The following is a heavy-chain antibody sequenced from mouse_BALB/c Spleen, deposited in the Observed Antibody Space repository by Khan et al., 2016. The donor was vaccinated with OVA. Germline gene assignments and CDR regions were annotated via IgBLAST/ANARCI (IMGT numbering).Heavy chain of an antibody. CDR1: GYSITSDYA. J-gene: IGHJ4*01. D-gene: IGHD2-14*01. CDR3: ARALYYSYGYALDC. CDR2: ISSTGST. Sequence: EVQLQESGPGLVKPSQSLSFTCTVTGYSITSDYAWNWIRQFPGNKLEWMGYISSTGSTSYNPSLKSRISITRDTSKNQFFLQLKSVTTEDTATYYCARALYYSYGYALDCWGRGTSVTVSS. V-gene: IGHV3-2*02.